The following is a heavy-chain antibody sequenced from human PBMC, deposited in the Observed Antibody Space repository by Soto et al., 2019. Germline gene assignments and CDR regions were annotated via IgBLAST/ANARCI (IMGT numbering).Heavy chain of an antibody. CDR2: IYYSGST. CDR1: GCSISSGDYY. D-gene: IGHD6-13*01. V-gene: IGHV4-30-4*01. Sequence: PSETLSLTCTVSGCSISSGDYYWSWIRQPPGKGLEWIGYIYYSGSTYYNPSLKSRVTISVDTSKNQFSLKLSSVPAAATAVYYCARERPDGSRLAPWGQGTLVTVSS. J-gene: IGHJ5*02. CDR3: ARERPDGSRLAP.